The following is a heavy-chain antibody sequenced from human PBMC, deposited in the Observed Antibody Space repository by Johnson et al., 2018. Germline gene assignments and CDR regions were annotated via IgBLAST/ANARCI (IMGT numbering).Heavy chain of an antibody. Sequence: QVQLGQSGGGVVQHGRSLGLSCAASGLTFSTSGMHWVRQAPGKGLEWVAMIWSDGSKKYYADSVKGRFSISRDNSKNTVDLQMYSLRAEDTALYYCARDKGVTSLDSWGQGTLVTVDS. V-gene: IGHV3-33*01. CDR3: ARDKGVTSLDS. CDR2: IWSDGSKK. J-gene: IGHJ4*02. CDR1: GLTFSTSG. D-gene: IGHD3-10*01.